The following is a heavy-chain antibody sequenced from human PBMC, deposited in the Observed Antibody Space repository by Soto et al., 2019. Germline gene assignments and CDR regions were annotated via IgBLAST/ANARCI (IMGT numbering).Heavy chain of an antibody. D-gene: IGHD2-2*01. V-gene: IGHV3-21*01. CDR3: ARDDGLSSTNVKAFDI. CDR1: GFTFNTYK. Sequence: PEGSLRLSCAASGFTFNTYKMNWFRQAPVTGLEWVSSISTTSTYTHYADSLKGRFTISRDNAKKLLYLQMDSLRAEDTAVYYCARDDGLSSTNVKAFDIWGQGTKVTVSS. J-gene: IGHJ3*02. CDR2: ISTTSTYT.